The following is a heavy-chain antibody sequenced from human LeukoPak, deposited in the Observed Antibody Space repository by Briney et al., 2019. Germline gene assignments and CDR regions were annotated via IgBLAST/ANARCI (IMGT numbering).Heavy chain of an antibody. V-gene: IGHV3-30*02. D-gene: IGHD2-15*01. J-gene: IGHJ4*02. Sequence: GGSLRLSCATSGFTFSSYGMHWVRQAPGKGLEWVAFIRYDGSNKYYADSVKGRFTISRDNSKNTLYLQMNSLRAEDTAVYYCAKDSIPHIVVVVAATDYWGQGTLVTVSS. CDR1: GFTFSSYG. CDR3: AKDSIPHIVVVVAATDY. CDR2: IRYDGSNK.